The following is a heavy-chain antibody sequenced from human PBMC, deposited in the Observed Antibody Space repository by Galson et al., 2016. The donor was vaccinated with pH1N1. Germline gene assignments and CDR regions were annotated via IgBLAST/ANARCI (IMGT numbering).Heavy chain of an antibody. CDR3: ARVLFLEWGRRFDP. CDR2: LDWDDDK. J-gene: IGHJ5*02. CDR1: GFSLSTSGMC. V-gene: IGHV2-70*01. D-gene: IGHD3-3*01. Sequence: PALVKPTQTLTLTCTFSGFSLSTSGMCVSWIRQPPGKALEWLALLDWDDDKYYRTPLKTRRTISKDTSKNQVVLTITTMDPVDHATYYCARVLFLEWGRRFDPWGQGTLVTGAS.